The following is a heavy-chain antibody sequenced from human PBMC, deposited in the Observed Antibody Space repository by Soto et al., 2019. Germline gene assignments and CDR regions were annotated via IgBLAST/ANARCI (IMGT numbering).Heavy chain of an antibody. J-gene: IGHJ4*02. V-gene: IGHV1-18*01. D-gene: IGHD3-10*01. CDR2: ISAYNGNT. CDR1: GYTFTSYG. Sequence: QVQLVQSGAEVKKPGASVKVSCKASGYTFTSYGISWVRQAPGQGLEWMGWISAYNGNTNYAQKLQGRVTMTTDTSTSTAYMELRSLRSDDTAVYYCARESTTLLLWFGELYYWCQGSLVTVSS. CDR3: ARESTTLLLWFGELYY.